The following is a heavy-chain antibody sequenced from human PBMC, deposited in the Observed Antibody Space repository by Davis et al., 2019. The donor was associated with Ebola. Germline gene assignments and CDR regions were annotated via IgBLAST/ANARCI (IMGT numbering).Heavy chain of an antibody. CDR3: AKDVATYYDFWSGYLRSYYGMDV. CDR2: ISGSGAST. V-gene: IGHV3-23*01. Sequence: GESLKISCAASGFTFSTYAMSWVRQAPGKGLEWVSAISGSGASTYYADSVKGRFTISRDNSKNKLYLQMNSLRAEDTAVYYCAKDVATYYDFWSGYLRSYYGMDVWGQGTTVTVSS. CDR1: GFTFSTYA. J-gene: IGHJ6*02. D-gene: IGHD3-3*01.